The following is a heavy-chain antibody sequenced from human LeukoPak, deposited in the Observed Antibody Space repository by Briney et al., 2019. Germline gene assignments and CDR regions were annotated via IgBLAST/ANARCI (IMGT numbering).Heavy chain of an antibody. D-gene: IGHD3-16*01. CDR2: ISSSSSTI. CDR3: TRDTYPRITTVDY. J-gene: IGHJ4*02. Sequence: PGGSLRLSCAASGFTFSSYSMNWVRQAPGKGLEWVSYISSSSSTIYYADSVKGRFTISRDNAKNSLYLQMNSLRAEDTAVYYCTRDTYPRITTVDYWGQGTLVTVSS. V-gene: IGHV3-48*04. CDR1: GFTFSSYS.